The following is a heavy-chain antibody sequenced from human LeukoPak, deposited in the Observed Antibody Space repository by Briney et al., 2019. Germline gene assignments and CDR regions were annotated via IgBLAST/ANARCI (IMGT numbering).Heavy chain of an antibody. CDR3: ARDSPNYSKGAIDI. J-gene: IGHJ3*02. V-gene: IGHV3-74*01. CDR2: VSTDGTST. D-gene: IGHD1-7*01. CDR1: GFTFGSHG. Sequence: GGSLRLSCAASGFTFGSHGMHWVRQAPGKGLVWVAHVSTDGTSTSSVDSVKGRFTISRDNAKNTLYPQMNSLRAEDTAVYYCARDSPNYSKGAIDIWGQGTMVTVSS.